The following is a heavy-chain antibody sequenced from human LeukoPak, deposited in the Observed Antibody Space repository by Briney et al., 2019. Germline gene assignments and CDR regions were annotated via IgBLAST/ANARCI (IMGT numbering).Heavy chain of an antibody. Sequence: GGSLRLSCAASGFTFSSYSMNWVRQAPGKGLEWVSAISGSGGSTYYADSVKGRFTISRDNSKNTLYLQMNSLRAEDTAVYYCAKEYYYDSSGYPYYFDYWGQGTLVTVSS. J-gene: IGHJ4*02. CDR3: AKEYYYDSSGYPYYFDY. CDR1: GFTFSSYS. D-gene: IGHD3-22*01. CDR2: ISGSGGST. V-gene: IGHV3-23*01.